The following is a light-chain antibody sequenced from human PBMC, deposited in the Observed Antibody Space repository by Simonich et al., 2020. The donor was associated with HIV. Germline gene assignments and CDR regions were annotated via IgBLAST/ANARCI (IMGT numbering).Light chain of an antibody. CDR2: GAS. Sequence: EIVLTQSPGTLSLSPGKRATLPCRASQSVSSSYLAGYQQKPGQAPRLLIYGASRRATGIPDRFSGSGSGTDFTLTISRLEPEDFAVYYCQQYGSSRTFGQGTKVEIK. CDR1: QSVSSSY. J-gene: IGKJ1*01. CDR3: QQYGSSRT. V-gene: IGKV3-20*01.